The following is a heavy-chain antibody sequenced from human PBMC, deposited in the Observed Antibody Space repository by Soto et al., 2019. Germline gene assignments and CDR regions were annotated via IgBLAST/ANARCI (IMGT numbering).Heavy chain of an antibody. CDR3: AREGSSTSCQFDY. D-gene: IGHD2-2*01. CDR1: GVSISSYY. Sequence: SETLSLTCTVSGVSISSYYWSWIRQPPGKGLEWIGYMYYSGSTNYNPSFKSRVTMSVGTSKNQFSLKLSSVTAADTAVYYCAREGSSTSCQFDYWGQGSLVTVSS. V-gene: IGHV4-59*12. CDR2: MYYSGST. J-gene: IGHJ4*02.